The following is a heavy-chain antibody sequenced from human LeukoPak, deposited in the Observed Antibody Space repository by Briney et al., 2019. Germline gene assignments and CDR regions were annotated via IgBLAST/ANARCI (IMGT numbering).Heavy chain of an antibody. J-gene: IGHJ4*02. Sequence: ASVKVSCKSSGYTFTSYYMYWVRQAPGQGLEWMGIINPSGGSTSYAQKFQGRVAITRDTSITTAYMDLSRLTSDDTAVYYCARDRYGDGFAHFDYWGQGALVTVSS. D-gene: IGHD5-24*01. V-gene: IGHV1-46*01. CDR1: GYTFTSYY. CDR2: INPSGGST. CDR3: ARDRYGDGFAHFDY.